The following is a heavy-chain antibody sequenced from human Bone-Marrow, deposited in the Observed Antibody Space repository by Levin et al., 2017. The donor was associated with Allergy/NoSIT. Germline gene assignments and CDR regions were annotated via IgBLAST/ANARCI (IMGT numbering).Heavy chain of an antibody. V-gene: IGHV3-23*01. D-gene: IGHD2-2*01. CDR2: ISANDNRT. CDR1: GFTFSTYG. Sequence: GESLKISCAASGFTFSTYGMTWVRQAPGKGLEWVSSISANDNRTYYADSVKGRFTISRDNSKNTASLHMISLRAEDTAVYYCARGMPLDVWGQGDLVTVSS. CDR3: ARGMPLDV. J-gene: IGHJ4*02.